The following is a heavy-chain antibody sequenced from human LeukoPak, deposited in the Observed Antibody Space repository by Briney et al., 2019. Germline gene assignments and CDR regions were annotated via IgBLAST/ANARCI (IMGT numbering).Heavy chain of an antibody. CDR2: IYYVGST. V-gene: IGHV4-39*07. D-gene: IGHD3-9*01. Sequence: SETLSLTCTVSGGSISSSSYYWGWIRQPPGKGLEWIGSIYYVGSTYYNPSFKSRVTISVDTSKNQFSLKLSSVTAADTAVYYCARLGYYDILTGYYNVLSWFDRWGQGTPVTVSS. CDR1: GGSISSSSYY. CDR3: ARLGYYDILTGYYNVLSWFDR. J-gene: IGHJ5*02.